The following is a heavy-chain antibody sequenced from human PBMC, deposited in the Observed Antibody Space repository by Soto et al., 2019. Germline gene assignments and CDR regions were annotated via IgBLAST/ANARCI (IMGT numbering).Heavy chain of an antibody. J-gene: IGHJ5*02. V-gene: IGHV4-59*01. D-gene: IGHD3-16*02. CDR2: ISDRGTT. CDR3: ARDRWTARANRFDP. CDR1: GGSIDDYY. Sequence: QVELQQSGPGLVKPSETLSLTCTVFGGSIDDYYWSWIRQSPGKGLEWIGHISDRGTTDYNPSLKSRVTISVDRSKKQFSLKVTSVTAADTAVYYCARDRWTARANRFDPWGQVTLVTVSS.